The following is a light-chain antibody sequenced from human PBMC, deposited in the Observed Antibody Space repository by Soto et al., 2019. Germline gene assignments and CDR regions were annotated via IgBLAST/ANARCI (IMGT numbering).Light chain of an antibody. CDR3: QQYQDWYT. V-gene: IGKV3-15*01. CDR2: DVS. J-gene: IGKJ2*01. CDR1: QSVSSA. Sequence: EIVMTQSPATLSVSPGERATLSCWASQSVSSALAWYQQKPGQAPRLLIYDVSIRATGIPDRFSGSGSGADFTLTTSSLQFEDFAVYYGQQYQDWYTFGQGTKLEI.